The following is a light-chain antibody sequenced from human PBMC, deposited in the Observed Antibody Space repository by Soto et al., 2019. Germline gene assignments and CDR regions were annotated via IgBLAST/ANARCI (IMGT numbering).Light chain of an antibody. Sequence: QSALTQPASVSGSPGQSITISCTGTSSDVGGYNYVSWYQQHPGKAPKFMIYDVSNRPSGVSNRFSGSKSGNTASLTISGLQAEDEADYYFSSYTPCNTRQIVFGTGTKVTVL. J-gene: IGLJ1*01. CDR3: SSYTPCNTRQIV. CDR1: SSDVGGYNY. V-gene: IGLV2-14*03. CDR2: DVS.